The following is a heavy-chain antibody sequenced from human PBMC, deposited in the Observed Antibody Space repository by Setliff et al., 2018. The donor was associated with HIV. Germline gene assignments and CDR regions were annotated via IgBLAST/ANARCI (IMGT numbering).Heavy chain of an antibody. CDR2: IKSKTDGGTT. Sequence: GGSLRLSCAASGFTFSNAWMSWVCQAPGKGLEWVGRIKSKTDGGTTDYAAPVKGRFTISRDDSKNTLYLQMNSLKTEDTAVYYCARARGSPTSYFDYWGQGTLVTVSS. D-gene: IGHD1-26*01. CDR3: ARARGSPTSYFDY. V-gene: IGHV3-15*01. J-gene: IGHJ4*02. CDR1: GFTFSNAW.